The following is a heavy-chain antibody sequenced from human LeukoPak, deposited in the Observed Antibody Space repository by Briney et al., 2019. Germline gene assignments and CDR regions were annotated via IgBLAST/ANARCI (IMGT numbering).Heavy chain of an antibody. CDR2: INSDGSST. CDR1: GFMFSSYW. Sequence: PGGSLRLSCVASGFMFSSYWMNWVRQAPGKGLVWVSRINSDGSSTSYADSVKGRFTISRDNAKYTLFLQMNSLRAEDTAVYYCARGPGAFDIWGQGTMVTVSS. CDR3: ARGPGAFDI. V-gene: IGHV3-74*01. D-gene: IGHD2-2*01. J-gene: IGHJ3*02.